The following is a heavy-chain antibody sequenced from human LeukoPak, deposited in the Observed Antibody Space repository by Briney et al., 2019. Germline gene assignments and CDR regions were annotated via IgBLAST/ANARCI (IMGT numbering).Heavy chain of an antibody. V-gene: IGHV3-21*01. CDR1: GFTFSSYS. CDR3: ARGKEKLGALYFDY. D-gene: IGHD3-10*01. Sequence: GGSLRLSCAASGFTFSSYSMNWVRQAPGKGLEWVSSISSSSSYIYYADSVKGRFTISRDNAKNTLCLQMNSLRAEDTAVDYCARGKEKLGALYFDYWGQGTLVTVSS. CDR2: ISSSSSYI. J-gene: IGHJ4*02.